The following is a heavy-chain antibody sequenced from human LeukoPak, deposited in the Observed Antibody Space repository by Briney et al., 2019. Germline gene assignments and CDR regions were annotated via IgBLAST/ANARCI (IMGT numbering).Heavy chain of an antibody. CDR1: GFTFSSYE. Sequence: GGSLRLSCAASGFTFSSYEMNWVRQAPGKGLEWVSYILNSGTTTYYADSVKGRFTISSDNAKNSLYLQMNSLRAEDTGVYYCARDPPDYWGQGILVTVSS. CDR3: ARDPPDY. J-gene: IGHJ4*02. V-gene: IGHV3-48*03. CDR2: ILNSGTTT.